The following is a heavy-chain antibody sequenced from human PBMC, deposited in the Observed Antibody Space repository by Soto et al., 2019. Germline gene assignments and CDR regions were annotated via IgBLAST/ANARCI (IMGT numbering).Heavy chain of an antibody. D-gene: IGHD3-16*01. V-gene: IGHV4-59*08. Sequence: SETLSLTCTVSGGSISSYYWSRIRQPPGKGLEWIGYIYYSGSTNYNPSLKSRVTISVDTSKNQFSLKLSSVTAADTAVYYCARRYGWAFDIWGQGTMVTVS. CDR2: IYYSGST. CDR1: GGSISSYY. CDR3: ARRYGWAFDI. J-gene: IGHJ3*02.